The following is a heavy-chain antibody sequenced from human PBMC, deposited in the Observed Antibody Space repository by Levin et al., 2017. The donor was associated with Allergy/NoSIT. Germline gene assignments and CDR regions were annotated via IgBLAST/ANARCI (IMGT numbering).Heavy chain of an antibody. D-gene: IGHD3-10*01. J-gene: IGHJ4*02. CDR1: GFIFSNYG. V-gene: IGHV3-33*01. Sequence: GGSLRLSCAASGFIFSNYGMQWVRQAPGKGLEWVALIWYDGSNKFHADSVRGRFSISRDNSENTLHLQMNNLRAEDTAVYYCARDLYGSGSYSGYWGQGTLVTVSS. CDR2: IWYDGSNK. CDR3: ARDLYGSGSYSGY.